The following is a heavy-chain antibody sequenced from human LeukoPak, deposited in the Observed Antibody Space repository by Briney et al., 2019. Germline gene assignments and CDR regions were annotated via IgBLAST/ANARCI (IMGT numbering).Heavy chain of an antibody. V-gene: IGHV3-30-3*01. CDR1: GFTFSSYA. CDR2: ISYDGSNK. CDR3: ATPIAARPGFDY. J-gene: IGHJ4*02. Sequence: GGSLRLSCAASGFTFSSYAMHWVRQAPGKGLEWVAVISYDGSNKYYADSVKGRFTISRDNSKNTLYLQMNSLRAEDTAVYYCATPIAARPGFDYWGQGTLVTVSS. D-gene: IGHD6-6*01.